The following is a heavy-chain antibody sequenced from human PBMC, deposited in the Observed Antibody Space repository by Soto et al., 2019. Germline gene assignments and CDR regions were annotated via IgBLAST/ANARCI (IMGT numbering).Heavy chain of an antibody. J-gene: IGHJ6*02. V-gene: IGHV1-18*01. D-gene: IGHD2-2*01. CDR1: GYTFTSYG. Sequence: GASVKVSCKASGYTFTSYGISWVRQAPGQGLEWMGWISAYNGNTNYAQKLQGRVTMTTDTSTSTAYMELRSLRSDDTAVYYCARGSIVVVPAATRRFHYGMDVWGQGTTVTVSS. CDR3: ARGSIVVVPAATRRFHYGMDV. CDR2: ISAYNGNT.